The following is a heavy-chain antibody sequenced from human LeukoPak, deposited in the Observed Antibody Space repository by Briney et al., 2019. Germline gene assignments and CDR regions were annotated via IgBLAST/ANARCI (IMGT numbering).Heavy chain of an antibody. CDR3: ARVVTSSLYFFDY. J-gene: IGHJ4*02. V-gene: IGHV4-31*03. CDR2: IYHSGRT. CDR1: GGSISSEGFY. Sequence: SETLSLTCSVSGGSISSEGFYWSWVRQHPGKGLEWIAYIYHSGRTYYNPSLKSRLTISVDTSKNQFSMSLRSVTAADTAVYYCARVVTSSLYFFDYWGQGTLVSVSS. D-gene: IGHD2-21*02.